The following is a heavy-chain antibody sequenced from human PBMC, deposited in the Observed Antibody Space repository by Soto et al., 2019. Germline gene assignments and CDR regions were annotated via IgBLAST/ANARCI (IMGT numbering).Heavy chain of an antibody. CDR3: ARDAARLTYYDFWSGYPTAPDAFDI. Sequence: ASVKVSCKASGYTFTSYAMHWVRQAPGQRLEWMGWINAGNGNTKYSQKFQGRVTITRDTFASTAYMELSSLRSEDTAVYYCARDAARLTYYDFWSGYPTAPDAFDIWGQGTMVTVSS. D-gene: IGHD3-3*01. V-gene: IGHV1-3*01. CDR1: GYTFTSYA. J-gene: IGHJ3*02. CDR2: INAGNGNT.